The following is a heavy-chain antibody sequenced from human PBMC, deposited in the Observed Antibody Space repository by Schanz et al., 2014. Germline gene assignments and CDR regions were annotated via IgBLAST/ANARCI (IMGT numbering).Heavy chain of an antibody. Sequence: QVQLVQSGGEVKTPGASVKVSCKASGYTFTRSGISWVRQAPGQGREWMGWISAYSGNSKYAQKLQGRVTMTTDTSTSTVYMELRSLTSDDSAVYYCARDRDQWDGNYLDYWGQGTLVTVSS. CDR3: ARDRDQWDGNYLDY. V-gene: IGHV1-18*01. J-gene: IGHJ4*02. D-gene: IGHD1-26*01. CDR1: GYTFTRSG. CDR2: ISAYSGNS.